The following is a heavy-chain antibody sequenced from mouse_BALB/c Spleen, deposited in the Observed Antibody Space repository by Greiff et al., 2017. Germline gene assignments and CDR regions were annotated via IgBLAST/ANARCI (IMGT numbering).Heavy chain of an antibody. CDR2: IYPGDGDT. CDR3: HGPHY. Sequence: VMLVESGAELVRPGSSVKISCKASGYAFSSYWMNWVKQRPGQGLEWIGQIYPGDGDTNYNGKFKGKATLTADKSSSTAYMQLSSLTSEDSAVYFCHGPHYWGQGTTLTVSS. V-gene: IGHV1-80*01. D-gene: IGHD1-2*01. CDR1: GYAFSSYW. J-gene: IGHJ2*01.